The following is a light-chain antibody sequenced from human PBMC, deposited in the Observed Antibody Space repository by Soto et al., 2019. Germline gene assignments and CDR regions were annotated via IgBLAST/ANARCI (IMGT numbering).Light chain of an antibody. CDR3: QQYYFWPLT. CDR1: QSISSN. Sequence: ERVITQSPATLSLSPGGRATLSCRASQSISSNLAWYQQKPGQAPSLLIYGASTRATGIPARIGGSGSGTEFPLTISILQSEDFAVYYGQQYYFWPLTFVGGTQVEIK. V-gene: IGKV3-15*01. CDR2: GAS. J-gene: IGKJ4*01.